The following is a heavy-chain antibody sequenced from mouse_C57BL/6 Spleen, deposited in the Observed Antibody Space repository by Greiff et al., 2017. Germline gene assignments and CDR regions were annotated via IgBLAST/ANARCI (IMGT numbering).Heavy chain of an antibody. J-gene: IGHJ2*01. Sequence: QVQLQQSGAELVMPGASVKLSCKASGYTFTSYWMHWVKQRPGQGLEWIGEIDPSDSYTNYNQKFKGKSTLTVDKSSSTAYMQLSSLTSEDSAVYYCARSNYGSTFDYWGPGTTLTVSS. CDR1: GYTFTSYW. CDR2: IDPSDSYT. CDR3: ARSNYGSTFDY. D-gene: IGHD1-1*01. V-gene: IGHV1-69*01.